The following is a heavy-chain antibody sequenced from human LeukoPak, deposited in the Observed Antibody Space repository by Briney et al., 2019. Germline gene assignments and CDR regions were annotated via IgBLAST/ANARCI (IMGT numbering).Heavy chain of an antibody. V-gene: IGHV4-39*07. J-gene: IGHJ4*02. CDR1: GGSISSSSYY. CDR3: ARNSSGFYYARMLNY. Sequence: SETLSLTCSVAGGSISSSSYYWGWIRQPPGKGLEWIGCISYSGNTYYNPSLKSRVTISVDTPKKQFSLKLTSVTAADTAFYYCARNSSGFYYARMLNYWGQGTLVTVSS. D-gene: IGHD3-22*01. CDR2: ISYSGNT.